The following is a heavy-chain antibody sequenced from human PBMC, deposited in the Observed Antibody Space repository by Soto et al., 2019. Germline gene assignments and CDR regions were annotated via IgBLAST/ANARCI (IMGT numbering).Heavy chain of an antibody. V-gene: IGHV4-59*01. CDR3: ARYYDYFDY. D-gene: IGHD3-10*01. CDR2: IYYSGST. Sequence: SETLSLTCTVSGGSISSYYWSWIRQPPGEGLEWIGYIYYSGSTNYNPSLKSRVTISVDTSKNQFSLKLSSVTAADTAVYYCARYYDYFDYWGQGTLVTVSS. CDR1: GGSISSYY. J-gene: IGHJ4*02.